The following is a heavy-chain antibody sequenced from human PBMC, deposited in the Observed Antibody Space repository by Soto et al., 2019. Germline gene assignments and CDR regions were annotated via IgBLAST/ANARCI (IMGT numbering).Heavy chain of an antibody. D-gene: IGHD3-10*01. CDR3: ARDFRVGGKRGY. J-gene: IGHJ4*02. CDR1: GFTFSSYS. Sequence: LRLSCAASGFTFSSYSMNWVRQAPGKGLEWVSSISSSSSYIYYADSVKGRFTISRDNAKNSLYLQMNSLRAEDTAVYYCARDFRVGGKRGYWGQGTLVTVSS. V-gene: IGHV3-21*01. CDR2: ISSSSSYI.